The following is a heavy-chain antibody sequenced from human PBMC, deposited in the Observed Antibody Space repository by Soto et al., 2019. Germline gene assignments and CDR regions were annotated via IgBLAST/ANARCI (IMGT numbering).Heavy chain of an antibody. CDR2: IYHSGST. D-gene: IGHD3-10*01. CDR1: GGSISSGGYS. CDR3: ARAPRGNYGYPSYFDY. J-gene: IGHJ4*02. Sequence: SETLSLTCAVSGGSISSGGYSWSWIRQPPGKGLDLIGYIYHSGSTYYNPSLKSRVTISVDRSKNQFSPKLSSVTAADTAVYYCARAPRGNYGYPSYFDYWGQGTLVTVSS. V-gene: IGHV4-30-2*01.